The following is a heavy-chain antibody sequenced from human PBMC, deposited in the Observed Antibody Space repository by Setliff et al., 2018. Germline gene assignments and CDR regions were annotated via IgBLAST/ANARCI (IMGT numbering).Heavy chain of an antibody. Sequence: GASVKVSCKASGGTFSSYAISWVRQAPGQGLEWMGGIIPIFGTANYAQKFQGRVTITADESTSTAYMEPSSLRSEDTAVYYCAREGSGWYYDYWGQGTLVTVSS. D-gene: IGHD6-19*01. CDR3: AREGSGWYYDY. CDR1: GGTFSSYA. J-gene: IGHJ4*02. V-gene: IGHV1-69*13. CDR2: IIPIFGTA.